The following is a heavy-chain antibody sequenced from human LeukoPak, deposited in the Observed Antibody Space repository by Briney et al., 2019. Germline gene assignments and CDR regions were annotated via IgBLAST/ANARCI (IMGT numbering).Heavy chain of an antibody. Sequence: GGSLRLSCAASGFTFSSYGMHWVRQAPGKGLEWVAVIWYDGSNKYYADSVKGRFTISRDNSKNTLYLQMNSLRAEDTAVYCCAKDVGYCSGGSCYYFDYWGQGTLVTVSS. CDR2: IWYDGSNK. D-gene: IGHD2-15*01. J-gene: IGHJ4*02. V-gene: IGHV3-33*06. CDR1: GFTFSSYG. CDR3: AKDVGYCSGGSCYYFDY.